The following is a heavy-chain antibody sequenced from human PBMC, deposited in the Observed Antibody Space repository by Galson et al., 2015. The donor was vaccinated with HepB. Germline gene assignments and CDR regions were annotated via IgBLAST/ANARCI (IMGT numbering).Heavy chain of an antibody. D-gene: IGHD1-20*01. CDR2: IDPNSGGT. CDR1: GYTFTVYY. CDR3: ARETAITGTPFEY. Sequence: SVKVSCKASGYTFTVYYVHWVRQAPGQGLEWMGRIDPNSGGTKYAQKFQGRVTMTRDTSISTAYMEMSRLRSDDTAVYYCARETAITGTPFEYWGQGILVTVSS. V-gene: IGHV1-2*06. J-gene: IGHJ4*02.